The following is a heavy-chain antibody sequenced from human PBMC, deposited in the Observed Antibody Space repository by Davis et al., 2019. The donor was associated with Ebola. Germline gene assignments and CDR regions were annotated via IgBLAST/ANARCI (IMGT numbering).Heavy chain of an antibody. CDR3: ASGVYGMDV. CDR2: IKQDGSEK. Sequence: GGSLRLSCAASGFTLSSYWMSWVRQAPGKGLEWVANIKQDGSEKYYVDSVKGRFTISRDNAKNSLYLQMNSLRAEDTAVYYCASGVYGMDVWGKGTTVTVSS. V-gene: IGHV3-7*01. CDR1: GFTLSSYW. D-gene: IGHD3-3*01. J-gene: IGHJ6*04.